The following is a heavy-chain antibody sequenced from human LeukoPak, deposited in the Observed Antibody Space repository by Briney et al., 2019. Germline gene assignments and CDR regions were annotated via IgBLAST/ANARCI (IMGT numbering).Heavy chain of an antibody. D-gene: IGHD2/OR15-2a*01. V-gene: IGHV4-59*08. Sequence: PSETLSLTCTVSGGSLSNYYWSWIRQPPGKGLEWIGYIYYSGSTSYYPSLESRVTISVDTSKTQFSLKLSSVTAADTAVYYCARHLRNSFFDYWGQGTQVTVSS. CDR3: ARHLRNSFFDY. J-gene: IGHJ4*02. CDR1: GGSLSNYY. CDR2: IYYSGST.